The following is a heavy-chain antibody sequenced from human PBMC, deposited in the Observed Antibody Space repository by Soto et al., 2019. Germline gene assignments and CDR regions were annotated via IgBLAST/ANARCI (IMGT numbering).Heavy chain of an antibody. J-gene: IGHJ6*03. CDR3: ARQLPTLYYYYYYMDV. CDR1: GFTFSSYS. CDR2: ISSSSSTI. D-gene: IGHD3-10*01. V-gene: IGHV3-48*01. Sequence: GGSLRLSCAASGFTFSSYSMNWVRQAPGKGLEWVSYISSSSSTIYHADSVKGRFTISRDNAKNSLYLQMNSLRAEDTAVYYCARQLPTLYYYYYYMDVWGKGTTVTVSS.